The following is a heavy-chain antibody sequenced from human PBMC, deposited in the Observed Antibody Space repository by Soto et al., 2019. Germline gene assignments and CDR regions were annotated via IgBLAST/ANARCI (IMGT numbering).Heavy chain of an antibody. J-gene: IGHJ5*02. CDR2: IYHSRST. V-gene: IGHV4-59*11. CDR1: GAPIDTHY. D-gene: IGHD3-3*01. Sequence: SETLSLTCTVSGAPIDTHYWSWIRQSPGKGLEWIGYIYHSRSTNYNPSLKSRVTISVDTSRNQFSLKLKFVTAADTAIYYCAKSMTIFGVDPFDPWGQGTLVTVSS. CDR3: AKSMTIFGVDPFDP.